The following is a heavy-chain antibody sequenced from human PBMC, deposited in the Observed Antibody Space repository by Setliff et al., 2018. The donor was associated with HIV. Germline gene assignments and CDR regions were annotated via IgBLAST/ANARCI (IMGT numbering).Heavy chain of an antibody. Sequence: SETLSLTCTVSVGSFINTDYYWGWIRQPPGKALEWIGSFHYRWSISYNPSLGRRVTISVENSKNQFSLELTSVTAADTAVYYCARPLTTSFNFWVDAFAIWGPGRMVTVSS. V-gene: IGHV4-39*01. D-gene: IGHD3-3*01. CDR3: ARPLTTSFNFWVDAFAI. J-gene: IGHJ3*02. CDR1: VGSFINTDYY. CDR2: FHYRWSI.